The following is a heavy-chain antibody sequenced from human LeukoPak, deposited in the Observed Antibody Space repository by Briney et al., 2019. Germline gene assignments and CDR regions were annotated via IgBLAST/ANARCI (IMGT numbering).Heavy chain of an antibody. V-gene: IGHV3-48*01. CDR1: GFTFSSYS. Sequence: GGSLRLSCAASGFTFSSYSMNWVRQAPGKGLEWVSHINREPGTIYYADSVKGRFTVSRNNAKNSLYLQMNSLRPEDTAVYYCARGLYYDFWSGYYSDAFDTWGQGTMVTVSS. J-gene: IGHJ3*02. CDR3: ARGLYYDFWSGYYSDAFDT. CDR2: INREPGTI. D-gene: IGHD3-3*01.